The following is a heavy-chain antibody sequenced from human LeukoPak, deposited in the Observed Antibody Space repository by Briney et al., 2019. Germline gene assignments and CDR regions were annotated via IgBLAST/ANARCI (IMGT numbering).Heavy chain of an antibody. CDR2: ISSGGDIM. J-gene: IGHJ4*02. Sequence: GGSLRLSCAASGLRFSDYYVSWIRQAPGKGLQWVSYISSGGDIMHYADSVKGRFTSSRDNAKNSLYLQMNSLRAEDTAVYYCARDKIVGPTRFDYWGQGILVTVSS. CDR3: ARDKIVGPTRFDY. CDR1: GLRFSDYY. D-gene: IGHD1-26*01. V-gene: IGHV3-11*04.